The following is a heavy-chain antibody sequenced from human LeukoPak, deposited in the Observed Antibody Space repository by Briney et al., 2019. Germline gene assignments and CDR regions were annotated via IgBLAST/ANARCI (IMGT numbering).Heavy chain of an antibody. D-gene: IGHD5-12*01. Sequence: SETLSLTCTVSGGSIRSSYWSWIRQPLGKGLEGIGYMYYSGSTKYNTSIKSRVNMSVDTSQNQFSLKLSSVTAEDTAVYHCARVSVSGYGYYYFDYWGQGTLVTVSS. CDR2: MYYSGST. J-gene: IGHJ4*02. CDR3: ARVSVSGYGYYYFDY. CDR1: GGSIRSSY. V-gene: IGHV4-59*01.